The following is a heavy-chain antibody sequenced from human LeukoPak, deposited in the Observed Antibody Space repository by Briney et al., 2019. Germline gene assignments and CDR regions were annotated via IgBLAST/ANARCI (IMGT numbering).Heavy chain of an antibody. CDR2: FKSKTNGGTT. J-gene: IGHJ4*02. V-gene: IGHV3-15*01. Sequence: PGRSLRLSCAASGFTVSDAWMNWVRQVPGKGLEWIGLFKSKTNGGTTDYAAPVKGRFTMSRDDSKNTPYLQMNSLKTEDTAMYYCTTEYSGSFSNWGQGILVTVSS. CDR1: GFTVSDAW. D-gene: IGHD1-26*01. CDR3: TTEYSGSFSN.